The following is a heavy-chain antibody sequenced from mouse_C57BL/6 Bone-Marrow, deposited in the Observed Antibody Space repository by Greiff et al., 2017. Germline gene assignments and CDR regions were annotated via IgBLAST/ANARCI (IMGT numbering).Heavy chain of an antibody. V-gene: IGHV5-12*01. CDR1: GFTFSDYY. J-gene: IGHJ4*01. CDR3: ARHAMDY. Sequence: VESGGGLVQPGGSLKLSCAASGFTFSDYYMYWVRQTPEKRLEWVAYISNGGGSTYYPDTVKGRFTISRDDAKNTLYLQMSRLKSEDTAMYYCARHAMDYWGQGTTVTVSS. CDR2: ISNGGGST.